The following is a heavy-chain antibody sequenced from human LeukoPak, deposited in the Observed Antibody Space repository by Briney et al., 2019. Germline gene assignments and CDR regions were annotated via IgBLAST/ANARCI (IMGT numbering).Heavy chain of an antibody. CDR1: GDSVSRNSAT. CDR3: ARVELSYDSSGFDY. Sequence: SQTLSLTWAISGDSVSRNSATWNWIRQSPSRGLEWLGRTYYRSKWYSDYAVSVKSRIIINPDTSTNQFSLRLNSVTPEDTAVYYCARVELSYDSSGFDYWGQGTLVTVSS. CDR2: TYYRSKWYS. D-gene: IGHD3-22*01. J-gene: IGHJ4*02. V-gene: IGHV6-1*01.